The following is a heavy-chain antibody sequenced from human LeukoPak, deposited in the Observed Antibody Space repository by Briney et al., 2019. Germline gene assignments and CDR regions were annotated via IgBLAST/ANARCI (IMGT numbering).Heavy chain of an antibody. J-gene: IGHJ5*02. CDR3: ARFAVAGTTYNWFDP. CDR2: IYPGDSDT. Sequence: GESLKISCKGSGYSFTSYWIGWVRQMPGKGLEWKGIIYPGDSDTRYSPSFQGQVTISPDKSISTAYLQWSSLKASDTAMYYCARFAVAGTTYNWFDPWGQGTLVTVSS. CDR1: GYSFTSYW. D-gene: IGHD6-19*01. V-gene: IGHV5-51*01.